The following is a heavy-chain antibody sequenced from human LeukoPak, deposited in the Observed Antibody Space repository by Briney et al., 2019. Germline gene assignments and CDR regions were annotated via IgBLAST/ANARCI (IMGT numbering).Heavy chain of an antibody. V-gene: IGHV4-4*07. CDR3: ARDNYDFWTGAFDAFDI. D-gene: IGHD3-3*01. J-gene: IGHJ3*02. Sequence: SETLSLTCAVYGGSFSSYYWSWIRQPAGKGLEWIGRIYTSGSTNYNPSLKSRVTMSVDTSKNQFSLKLSSVAAADTAVYYCARDNYDFWTGAFDAFDIWGQGTMVTVSS. CDR1: GGSFSSYY. CDR2: IYTSGST.